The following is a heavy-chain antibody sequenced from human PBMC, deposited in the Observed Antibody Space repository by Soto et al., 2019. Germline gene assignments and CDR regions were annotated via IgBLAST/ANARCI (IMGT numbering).Heavy chain of an antibody. CDR2: ISAYNGNT. CDR3: ARDQIAVAGCVGLGAFDI. J-gene: IGHJ3*02. V-gene: IGHV1-18*01. CDR1: GYTFTSYG. D-gene: IGHD6-19*01. Sequence: QVQLVQSGAEVKKPGASVKVSCKASGYTFTSYGISWVRQAPGQGLEWMGWISAYNGNTNYAQKLQGRFTMTTVTSTSTAYMELRSLRSDDTAVYYGARDQIAVAGCVGLGAFDIWGQGTMVTVSS.